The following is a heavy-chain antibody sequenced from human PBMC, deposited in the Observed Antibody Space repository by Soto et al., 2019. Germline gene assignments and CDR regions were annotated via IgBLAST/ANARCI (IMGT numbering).Heavy chain of an antibody. CDR1: GGTFSSYA. Sequence: QVQLVQSGAEVKKPGSSVKVSCKASGGTFSSYAISWVRQAPGQGLEWMGGIIPIFGTANYAQKFQGRVTTTADESTITAYMEVSSPSSEHTAVDYCARDPSQCGGDCSWGDYWGQGTMVTVSS. CDR3: ARDPSQCGGDCSWGDY. V-gene: IGHV1-69*12. D-gene: IGHD2-21*02. CDR2: IIPIFGTA. J-gene: IGHJ4*02.